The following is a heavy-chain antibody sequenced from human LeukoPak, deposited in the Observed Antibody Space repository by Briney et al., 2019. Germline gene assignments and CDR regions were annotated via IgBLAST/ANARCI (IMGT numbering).Heavy chain of an antibody. CDR1: GFTFSDYY. Sequence: PGGSVRLSCAASGFTFSDYYMSWIRQAPGKGLEWVSYISSSGSTIYYADSVKGRFTISRDNAKNSLYLQMNSLRAEDTAVYYCARDVIDCSSTSCYLDWFDPWGQGTLVTVSS. J-gene: IGHJ5*02. CDR2: ISSSGSTI. CDR3: ARDVIDCSSTSCYLDWFDP. V-gene: IGHV3-11*04. D-gene: IGHD2-2*01.